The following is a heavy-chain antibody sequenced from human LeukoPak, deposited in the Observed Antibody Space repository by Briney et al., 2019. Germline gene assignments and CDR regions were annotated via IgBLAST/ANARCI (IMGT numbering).Heavy chain of an antibody. CDR1: GFTSGSYS. CDR3: ARVAYGDYYFDY. J-gene: IGHJ4*02. CDR2: ISTTSSFI. Sequence: PGGSLRLSCAASGFTSGSYSMNWVRQAPGKGLEWVSSISTTSSFIYYADSVKGRFTVSRDYAKNSLFLQMTSLRAEDTAVYYCARVAYGDYYFDYWGQGTLVTVSS. V-gene: IGHV3-21*01. D-gene: IGHD4-17*01.